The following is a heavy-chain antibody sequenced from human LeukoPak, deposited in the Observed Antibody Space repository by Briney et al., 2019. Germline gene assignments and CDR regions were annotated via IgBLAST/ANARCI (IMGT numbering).Heavy chain of an antibody. Sequence: ASVKVSCKASGYTFTGYYMHWVRQAPGQGVEWMGWINPNSGGTNYAQKFQGRVTMTRDTSISTAYMELSRLRSHDTAVYYCARDIVMVTYWFDPWGQGTLVTVSS. CDR2: INPNSGGT. D-gene: IGHD5-18*01. J-gene: IGHJ5*02. CDR3: ARDIVMVTYWFDP. CDR1: GYTFTGYY. V-gene: IGHV1-2*02.